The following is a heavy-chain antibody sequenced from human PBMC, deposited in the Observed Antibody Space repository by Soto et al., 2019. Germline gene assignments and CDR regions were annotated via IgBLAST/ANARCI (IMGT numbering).Heavy chain of an antibody. CDR2: INPSGGST. CDR1: GYTFTTYY. V-gene: IGHV1-46*01. J-gene: IGHJ4*02. CDR3: ARYPTKISSIAARYFDY. D-gene: IGHD6-6*01. Sequence: ASVKVSCKASGYTFTTYYMHWVRQAPGQGLEWMGIINPSGGSTSYAQKFQGRVTMTRDTSTSTVYMELSSLRSEDTAVYYCARYPTKISSIAARYFDYWGQGTLVTVSS.